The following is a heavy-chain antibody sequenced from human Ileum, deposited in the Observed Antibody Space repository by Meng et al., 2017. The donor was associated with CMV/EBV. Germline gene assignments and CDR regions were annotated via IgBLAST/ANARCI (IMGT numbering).Heavy chain of an antibody. CDR2: IYPGDSDA. CDR1: GYNFTIYW. J-gene: IGHJ5*02. CDR3: ARRYGDSTGNWFDP. V-gene: IGHV5-51*01. Sequence: GESLKISCRASGYNFTIYWIAWVRQVPGKGLEWMGTIYPGDSDARYSPSLQGQVTISGDKSIATAYLQWTSLKASDTAIYYCARRYGDSTGNWFDPWGPGTLVTVSS. D-gene: IGHD4-17*01.